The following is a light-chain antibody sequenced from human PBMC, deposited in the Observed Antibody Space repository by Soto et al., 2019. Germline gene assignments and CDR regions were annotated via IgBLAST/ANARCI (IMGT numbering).Light chain of an antibody. CDR1: SSDVGGYNY. V-gene: IGLV2-14*01. CDR2: EVN. CDR3: SSYTSSSTLALYWV. J-gene: IGLJ3*02. Sequence: QSVLTQPPSASGSPGQSVTISCTGTSSDVGGYNYVSWYQQYPGKAPKLMIYEVNKRPSGVSNRFSGSKSGNTASLTISGLQAEDEADYYCSSYTSSSTLALYWVFGGGTQLTVL.